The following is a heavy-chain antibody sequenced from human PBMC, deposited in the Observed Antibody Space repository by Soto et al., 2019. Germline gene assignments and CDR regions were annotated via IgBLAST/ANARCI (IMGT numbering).Heavy chain of an antibody. CDR2: ISYSGST. CDR1: GGSISSGEYY. D-gene: IGHD3-3*01. Sequence: QVQLQESGPGLVKPSETLSLTCTVSGGSISSGEYYWTWIRQPPGKGLEWIGSISYSGSTHYSPSRTSRVSRTVDTSKNQFSLSPASVRAEDTAVYYCARTSLTTFGPSNDDSGMGVWGLGTTVTVSS. J-gene: IGHJ6*02. CDR3: ARTSLTTFGPSNDDSGMGV. V-gene: IGHV4-30-4*01.